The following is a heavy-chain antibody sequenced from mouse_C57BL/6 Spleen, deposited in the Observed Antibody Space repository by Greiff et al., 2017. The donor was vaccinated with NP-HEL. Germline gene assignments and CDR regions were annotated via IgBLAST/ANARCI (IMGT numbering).Heavy chain of an antibody. D-gene: IGHD1-1*01. J-gene: IGHJ4*01. CDR1: GFSLTSYG. CDR3: ARYPYYYGSDAMDY. V-gene: IGHV2-2*01. Sequence: QVQLKQSGPGLVQPSQSLSITCTVSGFSLTSYGVHWVRQSPGKGLEWLGVIWSGGSTDYNAAFISRLSISKDNSKSQVFFKMNSLQADDTAIYYCARYPYYYGSDAMDYWGQGTSVTVSS. CDR2: IWSGGST.